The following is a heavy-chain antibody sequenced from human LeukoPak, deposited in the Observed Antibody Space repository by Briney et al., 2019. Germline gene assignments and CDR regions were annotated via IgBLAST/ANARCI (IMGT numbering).Heavy chain of an antibody. V-gene: IGHV3-33*06. Sequence: PGGSLRLSCAASGFTFSSYGMHWVRQAPGKGLEWVAVIWYDGSNKYYADSVKGRFTISRDNSKNTLYLQMNSLRAEDTAVYYCAKGRGSGRYPYAPYYMDVWGKGTTVTVSS. CDR3: AKGRGSGRYPYAPYYMDV. J-gene: IGHJ6*03. CDR1: GFTFSSYG. D-gene: IGHD3-10*01. CDR2: IWYDGSNK.